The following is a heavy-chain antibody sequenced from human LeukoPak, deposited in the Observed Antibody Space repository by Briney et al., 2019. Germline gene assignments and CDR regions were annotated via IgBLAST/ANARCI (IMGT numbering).Heavy chain of an antibody. Sequence: GRSLRLSCAASGFTFSSYAMHWVRQAPGKGLEWVAVISYDGSNKYYADSVKGRFTISRDNSKNMLYLQMNSLRAEDTAVYYCARVVGQYVARYFDYWGQGTLVTVSS. CDR2: ISYDGSNK. CDR3: ARVVGQYVARYFDY. CDR1: GFTFSSYA. V-gene: IGHV3-30-3*01. D-gene: IGHD3-16*01. J-gene: IGHJ4*02.